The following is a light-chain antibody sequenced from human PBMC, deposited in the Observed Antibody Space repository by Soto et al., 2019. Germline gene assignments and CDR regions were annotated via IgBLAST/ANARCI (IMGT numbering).Light chain of an antibody. J-gene: IGKJ2*01. CDR1: QSVSTN. CDR3: QQYNNWPYT. CDR2: GAS. Sequence: ETVMTQPPATLSVSPGERATLSCRASQSVSTNLAWYQQKPGQAPRVLIYGASTRATGVPPMFTGSGSGTEFTLTISSLQSEDFAVYYCQQYNNWPYTFGQGTKLEIK. V-gene: IGKV3-15*01.